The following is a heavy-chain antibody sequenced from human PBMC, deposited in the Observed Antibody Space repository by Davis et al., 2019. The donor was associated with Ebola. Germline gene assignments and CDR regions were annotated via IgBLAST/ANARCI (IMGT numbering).Heavy chain of an antibody. V-gene: IGHV4-59*01. Sequence: PSETLSLICTVSGGSISRDYWSWIRQPPGEGLEWIGYIYSSGSTNYNPSLKSRLTISMDTSKNQFFLKLSSVTAADTAVYYCARVRVAEAGIDYWGQGILVTVSS. CDR1: GGSISRDY. J-gene: IGHJ4*02. D-gene: IGHD6-13*01. CDR3: ARVRVAEAGIDY. CDR2: IYSSGST.